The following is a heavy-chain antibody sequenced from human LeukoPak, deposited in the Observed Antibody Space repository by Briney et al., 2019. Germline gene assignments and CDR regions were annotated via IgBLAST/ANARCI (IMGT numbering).Heavy chain of an antibody. Sequence: QTGGSLRLSCAASGSTFSDYWMSWVRQAPGQGLEWVAKINQDGREQHFVDSVKGRFTISRDNAKNSLFLQMDSLRAEDTAVYYCTGGALDYWGQGALVTVSS. V-gene: IGHV3-7*04. CDR3: TGGALDY. CDR2: INQDGREQ. CDR1: GSTFSDYW. J-gene: IGHJ4*02.